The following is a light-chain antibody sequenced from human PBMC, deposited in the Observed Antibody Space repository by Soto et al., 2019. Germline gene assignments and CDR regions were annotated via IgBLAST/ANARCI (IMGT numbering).Light chain of an antibody. V-gene: IGKV1-39*01. Sequence: IQMTQSPSSLSASVGDRFTITCRASQSISSYLNWYQQKPGKAPKLLIYAASSLQSGVPSRFSGSGSGTDFTVTISSLQPEDFATYYCQQSYNTPWTFGQGTNVDIK. J-gene: IGKJ1*01. CDR3: QQSYNTPWT. CDR2: AAS. CDR1: QSISSY.